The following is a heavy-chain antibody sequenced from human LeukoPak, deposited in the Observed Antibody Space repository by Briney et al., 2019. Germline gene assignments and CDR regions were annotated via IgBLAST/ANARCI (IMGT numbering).Heavy chain of an antibody. CDR2: IYDSGST. CDR1: GGSISNYY. D-gene: IGHD5-12*01. J-gene: IGHJ6*03. Sequence: KPSETLSLTCSVSGGSISNYYWTWIRQPPGKGLEWIGYIYDSGSTNYNPSLKSRVTISVDTSKNQFSLKLSSVTAADTAVYYCARVVATSGFYYYYMDVWGKGTTVTVSS. CDR3: ARVVATSGFYYYYMDV. V-gene: IGHV4-59*01.